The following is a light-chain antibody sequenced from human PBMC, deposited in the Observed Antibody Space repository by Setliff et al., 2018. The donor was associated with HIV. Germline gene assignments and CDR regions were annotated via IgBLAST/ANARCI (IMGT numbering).Light chain of an antibody. V-gene: IGLV2-14*01. J-gene: IGLJ1*01. CDR1: SSDVGGYNY. Sequence: QSMLTQPASVSGSPGQSITISCTGTSSDVGGYNYVSWYQQHPGKAPKLMIYDVSKRPSGVSNRFSGSKSGNMASLTISGLQAEDEADYYCSSYTSSSYYVFGTGTKVTVL. CDR2: DVS. CDR3: SSYTSSSYYV.